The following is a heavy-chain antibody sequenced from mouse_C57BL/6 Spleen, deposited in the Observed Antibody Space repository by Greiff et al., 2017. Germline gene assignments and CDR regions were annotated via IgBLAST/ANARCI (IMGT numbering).Heavy chain of an antibody. J-gene: IGHJ2*01. CDR2: ISYSGST. V-gene: IGHV3-8*01. CDR3: ARWRSSYGYFDY. CDR1: GYSITSDY. D-gene: IGHD1-1*01. Sequence: VQLQQSGPGLAKPSQTLTLTCSVTGYSITSDYWNWIRQFPGNKLEYMGYISYSGSTYYNPSLKSRISITRDTSKNQYYLQLNSVTTEDTATYYCARWRSSYGYFDYWGQGTTLTVSS.